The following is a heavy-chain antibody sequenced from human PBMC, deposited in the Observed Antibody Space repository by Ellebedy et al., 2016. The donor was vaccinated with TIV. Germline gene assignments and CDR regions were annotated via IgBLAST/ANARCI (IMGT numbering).Heavy chain of an antibody. CDR2: IKQGGSEQ. CDR3: AREGGPIAAAADD. CDR1: GFTFSSYW. V-gene: IGHV3-7*03. D-gene: IGHD6-13*01. J-gene: IGHJ4*02. Sequence: PGGSLRLSCAASGFTFSSYWMSWVRQAPGKGLEWVANIKQGGSEQYYVDSVKGRFTISRDNAKNSLYLQMNSLRAEDTAVYYCAREGGPIAAAADDWGQGTLVTVSS.